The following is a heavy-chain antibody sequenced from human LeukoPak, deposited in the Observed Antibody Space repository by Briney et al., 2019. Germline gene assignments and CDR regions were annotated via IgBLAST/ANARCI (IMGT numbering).Heavy chain of an antibody. CDR3: ARDSDHCSGGSCYSGWFDP. D-gene: IGHD2-15*01. CDR1: GGSISSYY. CDR2: IYYSGST. Sequence: SETLSLTCTVSGGSISSYYWSWIRQPPGKGLEWIGYIYYSGSTNYNPSLKSRVTISVDTSKNQSSLKLSSVTAADTAVYYCARDSDHCSGGSCYSGWFDPWGQGTLVTVSS. J-gene: IGHJ5*02. V-gene: IGHV4-59*01.